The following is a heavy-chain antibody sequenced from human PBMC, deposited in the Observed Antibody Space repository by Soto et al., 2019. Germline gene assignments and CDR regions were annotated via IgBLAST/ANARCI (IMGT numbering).Heavy chain of an antibody. V-gene: IGHV6-1*01. J-gene: IGHJ6*02. CDR3: ARVRAAADRYYYYGMDV. CDR1: GDSVSSSSAA. Sequence: TCAISGDSVSSSSAAWNWIRQSPSRGLEWLGRTYYRSKWYNDYAVSVKSRITINPDTSKNQFSLQLNSVTPEDTAVYYCARVRAAADRYYYYGMDVWGQGTTVTVSS. CDR2: TYYRSKWYN. D-gene: IGHD6-13*01.